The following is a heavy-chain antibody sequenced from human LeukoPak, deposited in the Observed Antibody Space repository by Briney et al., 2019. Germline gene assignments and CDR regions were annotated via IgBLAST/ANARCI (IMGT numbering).Heavy chain of an antibody. Sequence: GGSLRLSCAASGFTFSSYAMSWVRQAPGKGLEGVSAISGSGGSTYYADSVKGRFTISRDNSKNTLYLQMNSLRAEDTAVYFCAKTMYYYYSTGYYYFQHWGQGTLVAVSS. J-gene: IGHJ1*01. V-gene: IGHV3-23*01. CDR2: ISGSGGST. CDR1: GFTFSSYA. CDR3: AKTMYYYYSTGYYYFQH. D-gene: IGHD3-22*01.